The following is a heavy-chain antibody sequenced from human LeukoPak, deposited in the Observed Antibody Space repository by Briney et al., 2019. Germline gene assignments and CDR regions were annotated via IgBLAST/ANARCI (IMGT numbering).Heavy chain of an antibody. V-gene: IGHV1-18*01. D-gene: IGHD2-15*01. CDR3: ARAWSGGSCYWFDP. Sequence: ASVTVSCKASGGTFSSYAISWVRQAPGQGLEWMGWISAYNGNTNYAQKLQGRVTMTTDTSTSTAYMELRSLRSDDTAVYYCARAWSGGSCYWFDPWGQGTLVTVSS. J-gene: IGHJ5*02. CDR1: GGTFSSYA. CDR2: ISAYNGNT.